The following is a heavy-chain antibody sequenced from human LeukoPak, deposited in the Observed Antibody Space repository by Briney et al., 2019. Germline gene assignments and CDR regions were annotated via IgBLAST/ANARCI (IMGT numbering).Heavy chain of an antibody. CDR3: ARTRGYDFWSGYYSNWFDP. Sequence: ASVKVSCKASGYTFTSYVINWVRQAPGQGLEWMGWMNPNSGNTGYAQKFQGRVTITRNTSISTAYMELRSLRSEDTAMYYCARTRGYDFWSGYYSNWFDPWGQGTLVTVSS. CDR1: GYTFTSYV. J-gene: IGHJ5*02. CDR2: MNPNSGNT. D-gene: IGHD3-3*01. V-gene: IGHV1-8*03.